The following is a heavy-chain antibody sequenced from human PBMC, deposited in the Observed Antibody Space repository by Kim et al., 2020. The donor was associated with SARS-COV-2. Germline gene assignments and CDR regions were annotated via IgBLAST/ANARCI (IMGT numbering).Heavy chain of an antibody. V-gene: IGHV1-8*01. CDR2: MNPNSGNT. Sequence: ASVKVSCKASGYTFTSYYINWVRQASGQGLEWMGWMNPNSGNTGYAQKFQGRVTMTRNTSIRTAYMEVSSLRSEDTAVYYCARGSPVLRFLGASGYYFDYWGQGTLVTVSS. CDR3: ARGSPVLRFLGASGYYFDY. D-gene: IGHD3-3*01. CDR1: GYTFTSYY. J-gene: IGHJ4*02.